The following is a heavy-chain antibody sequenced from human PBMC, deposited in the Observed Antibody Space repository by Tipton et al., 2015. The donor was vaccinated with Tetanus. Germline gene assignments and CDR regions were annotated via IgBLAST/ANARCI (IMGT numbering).Heavy chain of an antibody. D-gene: IGHD2-15*01. J-gene: IGHJ4*02. CDR1: GGSINSAGFY. V-gene: IGHV4-30-2*01. CDR3: ARGHLRGIVVAVFDY. Sequence: TLSLTCTVTGGSINSAGFYWNWIRQPPGKGLEWIGYVYHTGSTYYKPSLKSRVTMSVDRSMNQFSLNLNSVTAADTAVYYCARGHLRGIVVAVFDYWGQGTLVSVSS. CDR2: VYHTGST.